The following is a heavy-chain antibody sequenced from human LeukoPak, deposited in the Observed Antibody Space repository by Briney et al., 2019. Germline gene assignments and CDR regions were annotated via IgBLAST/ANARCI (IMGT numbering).Heavy chain of an antibody. V-gene: IGHV3-23*01. CDR3: AKDSSGWRNYYYGMDV. CDR1: GFTFSSYA. CDR2: ISGSGCST. D-gene: IGHD6-19*01. Sequence: GGSLRLSCAASGFTFSSYAMSWVRQAAGKGLEWVSAISGSGCSTYYADSVKGRFTIPRDNAKNTLYLQMNSLRAEDTAVYYCAKDSSGWRNYYYGMDVWGQGTTVTVSS. J-gene: IGHJ6*02.